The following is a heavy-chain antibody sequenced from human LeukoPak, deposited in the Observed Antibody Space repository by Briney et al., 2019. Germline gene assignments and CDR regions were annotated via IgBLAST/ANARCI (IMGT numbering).Heavy chain of an antibody. V-gene: IGHV3-23*01. D-gene: IGHD2-21*01. CDR1: GFTFSSFS. J-gene: IGHJ4*02. CDR2: VSNSGVTT. CDR3: VKGIASHDFFSRGE. Sequence: PGGSLRLSCVAYGFTFSSFSMSWVSQAPGKGLEWVSGVSNSGVTTYYADSVKGRFTISRDNAKNTLFLQMNSLRAEDTAVYYCVKGIASHDFFSRGEWGQGTLVTVSS.